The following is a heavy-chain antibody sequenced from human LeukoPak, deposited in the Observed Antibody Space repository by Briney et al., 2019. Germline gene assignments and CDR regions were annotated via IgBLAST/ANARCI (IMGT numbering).Heavy chain of an antibody. V-gene: IGHV3-7*01. J-gene: IGHJ4*02. Sequence: GGSLRLSCAASGFTFSTYSMNWVRQAPGKGLEWVANIKQDGSEKYYVDSVKGRFTISRDNAKNSLYLQMNSLRAEDTAVYYCARDSIGPEPYYFDYWGQGTLVTVSS. CDR3: ARDSIGPEPYYFDY. CDR1: GFTFSTYS. D-gene: IGHD1-14*01. CDR2: IKQDGSEK.